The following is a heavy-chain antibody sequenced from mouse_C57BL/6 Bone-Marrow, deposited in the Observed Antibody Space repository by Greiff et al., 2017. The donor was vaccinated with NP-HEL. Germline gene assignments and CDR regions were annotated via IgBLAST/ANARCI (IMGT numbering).Heavy chain of an antibody. Sequence: EVKVVESGGDLVKPGGSLKLSCAASGFTFSSYGMSWVRQTPDKRLEWVATISSGGSYTYYLDSVKGRFTISRDNAKNTLYLQMSSLKSEDTAMYYCARDWDPFAYWGQGTLVTVSA. CDR3: ARDWDPFAY. CDR1: GFTFSSYG. V-gene: IGHV5-6*01. CDR2: ISSGGSYT. D-gene: IGHD4-1*01. J-gene: IGHJ3*01.